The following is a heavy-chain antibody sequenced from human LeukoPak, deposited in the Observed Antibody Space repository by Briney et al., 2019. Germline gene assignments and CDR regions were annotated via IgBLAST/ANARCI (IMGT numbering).Heavy chain of an antibody. D-gene: IGHD3-9*01. J-gene: IGHJ4*02. CDR3: AGIPFYDILTGYFDY. CDR2: IYYSGGT. V-gene: IGHV4-39*01. Sequence: SETLSLTCTVSGGSISSSSYYWGWIRQPPGKGLEWIGSIYYSGGTYYNPSLKSRVTISVDTSKNQFSLKLSSVTAADTAVYYCAGIPFYDILTGYFDYWGQGTPVTVSS. CDR1: GGSISSSSYY.